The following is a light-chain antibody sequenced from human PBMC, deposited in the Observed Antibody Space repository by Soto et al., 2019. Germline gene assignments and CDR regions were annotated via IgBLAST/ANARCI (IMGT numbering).Light chain of an antibody. V-gene: IGKV3-20*01. J-gene: IGKJ1*01. CDR3: QQYGSSPPT. CDR2: GAS. CDR1: QSVISSY. Sequence: EIVLTQSPGTLSLSPGERATLSCRASQSVISSYLAWYQQKPGQAPRLLIYGASSRATGIPDRFSGSGSGTEFTLTISRLEPEDFALYYCQQYGSSPPTFGQGTKVEIK.